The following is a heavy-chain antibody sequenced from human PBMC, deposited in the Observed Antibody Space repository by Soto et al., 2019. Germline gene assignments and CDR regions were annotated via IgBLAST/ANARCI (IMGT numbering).Heavy chain of an antibody. Sequence: LRLSCAASGFTFSSYAMSWVRQAPGKGLEWVSAISGSGGSTYYADSVKGRFTISRDNSKNTLYLQMDSLRVEDTAAYYCAKHLWYGESVFDPWGQGTLVTVSS. CDR3: AKHLWYGESVFDP. D-gene: IGHD3-10*01. CDR2: ISGSGGST. V-gene: IGHV3-23*01. CDR1: GFTFSSYA. J-gene: IGHJ5*02.